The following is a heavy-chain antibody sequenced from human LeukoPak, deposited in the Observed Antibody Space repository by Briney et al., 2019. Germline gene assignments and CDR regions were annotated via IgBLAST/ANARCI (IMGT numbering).Heavy chain of an antibody. CDR1: GYTFTGYY. Sequence: ASVKVSCKASGYTFTGYYMHWVRQAPGQGVEWMGWINSNSGGTNYAQKFQGRVTMTRDTSISTAYMELSRLRSDDTAVYYCARGYRSSTSCYDYFDYWGQGTLVTVSS. CDR3: ARGYRSSTSCYDYFDY. J-gene: IGHJ4*02. D-gene: IGHD2-2*01. CDR2: INSNSGGT. V-gene: IGHV1-2*02.